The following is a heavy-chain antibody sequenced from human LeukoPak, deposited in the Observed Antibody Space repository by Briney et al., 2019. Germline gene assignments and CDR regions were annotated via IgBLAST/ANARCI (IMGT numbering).Heavy chain of an antibody. Sequence: SETLSLTCTVSGGSISSYYWSWIRQPPGKGLEWIGHIFYSGSTNYDLSLKSRVTISVDTSKNQFSLKLSSVTAADTAVYYCARGVEMATILVGLWGQGTLVTVSS. CDR3: ARGVEMATILVGL. V-gene: IGHV4-59*01. CDR1: GGSISSYY. D-gene: IGHD5-24*01. CDR2: IFYSGST. J-gene: IGHJ4*02.